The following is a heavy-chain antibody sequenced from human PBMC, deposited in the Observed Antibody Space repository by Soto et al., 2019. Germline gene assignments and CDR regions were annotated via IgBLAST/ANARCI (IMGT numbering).Heavy chain of an antibody. CDR1: GSSFSSYG. V-gene: IGHV3-30*03. CDR2: ISYDGHNK. Sequence: QVQLVESGGGAVQPGRSLRLSCAASGSSFSSYGMHWVRQAPGKGLEWVAVISYDGHNKYYADSVKGRFTISRDNSKNTLYLQMNSLRAEDTAVFYCARDGFVRFFDWLPSYYNMDVWGQGTTVTVSS. J-gene: IGHJ6*02. CDR3: ARDGFVRFFDWLPSYYNMDV. D-gene: IGHD3-9*01.